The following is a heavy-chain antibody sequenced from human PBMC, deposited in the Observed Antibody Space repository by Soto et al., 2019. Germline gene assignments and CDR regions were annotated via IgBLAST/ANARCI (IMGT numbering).Heavy chain of an antibody. CDR3: AKDSNYYDSSGYYEAFDI. Sequence: PGGSLRLSCAASGFTFSSYALSWVRQAPGKGLEWVSGISGNGGSTYYADSVKGRFTISRDNSKNTLSLQMNSLRAEDTAVYYCAKDSNYYDSSGYYEAFDIWGQGTMVTVSS. V-gene: IGHV3-23*01. CDR2: ISGNGGST. D-gene: IGHD3-22*01. J-gene: IGHJ3*02. CDR1: GFTFSSYA.